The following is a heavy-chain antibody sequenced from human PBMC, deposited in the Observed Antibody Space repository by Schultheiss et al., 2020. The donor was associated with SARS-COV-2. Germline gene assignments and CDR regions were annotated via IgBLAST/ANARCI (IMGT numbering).Heavy chain of an antibody. J-gene: IGHJ3*02. D-gene: IGHD6-13*01. CDR1: GYTFTGYY. Sequence: GASLKISCKASGYTFTGYYMHWVRQAPGQGLEWMGWINPNSGGTNYAQKFQGRVTMTRDTSISTAYMELSRLRSDDTAVYYCARPQQFDAFDIWGQGTMVTVSS. V-gene: IGHV1-2*02. CDR2: INPNSGGT. CDR3: ARPQQFDAFDI.